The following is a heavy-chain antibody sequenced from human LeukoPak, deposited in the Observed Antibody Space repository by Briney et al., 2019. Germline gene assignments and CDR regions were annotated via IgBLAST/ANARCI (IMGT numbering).Heavy chain of an antibody. Sequence: PGRSLRLSCAASGFTFSSYVMHWVRQAPGKGLEWVAVISYDGSNKYYADSVKGRFTISRDNSKNTLYLQMNSLRVEDTAVYYCARPRGGNYYDSSGYEFDYWGQGTLVTVSS. CDR3: ARPRGGNYYDSSGYEFDY. V-gene: IGHV3-30-3*01. D-gene: IGHD3-22*01. CDR1: GFTFSSYV. CDR2: ISYDGSNK. J-gene: IGHJ4*02.